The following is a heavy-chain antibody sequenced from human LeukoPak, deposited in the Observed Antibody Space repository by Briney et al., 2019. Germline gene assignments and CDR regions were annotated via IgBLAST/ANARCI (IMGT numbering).Heavy chain of an antibody. D-gene: IGHD4-17*01. CDR2: IYQSATT. CDR3: ATYFYGDYALHYFDY. J-gene: IGHJ4*02. CDR1: GGFITSGIHW. V-gene: IGHV4-4*02. Sequence: PSETLSLTCTVSGGFITSGIHWWSWARATPVKGLEWIDEIYQSATTNYKPSLKSRVTMSLDKSRNLFSLQLSSVTAADTAVYYCATYFYGDYALHYFDYWGQGALVTVSS.